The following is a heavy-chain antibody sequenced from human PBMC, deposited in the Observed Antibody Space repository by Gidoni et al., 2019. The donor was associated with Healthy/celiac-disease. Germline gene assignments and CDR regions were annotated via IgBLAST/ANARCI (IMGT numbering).Heavy chain of an antibody. CDR2: IWYDGSNK. D-gene: IGHD2-8*01. CDR3: ARDPVLMVYAIQGWFDP. V-gene: IGHV3-33*01. CDR1: GFTFSSYG. J-gene: IGHJ5*02. Sequence: QVQLVESGGGVVQPGRSLRLSCAASGFTFSSYGMHWVRQAPGKGLEWVAVIWYDGSNKYYADSVKGRFTISRDNSKNTLYLQMNSLRAEDTAVYYCARDPVLMVYAIQGWFDPWGQGTLVTVSS.